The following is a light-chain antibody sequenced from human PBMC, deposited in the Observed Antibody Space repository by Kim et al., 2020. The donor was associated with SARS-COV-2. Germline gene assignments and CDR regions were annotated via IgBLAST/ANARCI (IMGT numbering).Light chain of an antibody. V-gene: IGLV3-21*01. CDR3: QVWDTSSDQYV. J-gene: IGLJ1*01. Sequence: SYELTQSPPVSVAPGQTAWITCGGNNIGRKSVHWYQQRSGQAPVVVISYDTGRPSGIPERFSGSNSGNTATLTISRVEAGDEADYYCQVWDTSSDQYVFGSGT. CDR2: YDT. CDR1: NIGRKS.